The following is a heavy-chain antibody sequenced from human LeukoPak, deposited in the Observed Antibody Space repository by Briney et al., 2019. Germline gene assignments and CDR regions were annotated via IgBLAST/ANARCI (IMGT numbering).Heavy chain of an antibody. CDR1: GGSISSGDYY. CDR3: ARGPGGY. Sequence: SQTLSLTCTVSGGSISSGDYYWSWIRQPPGTGLEWIGYISYSGSTYYNPSLKSRVTISADTSKSQFSLKLNSVTAADTAVYYCARGPGGYWGQGTLVTVSS. V-gene: IGHV4-30-4*01. CDR2: ISYSGST. J-gene: IGHJ4*02. D-gene: IGHD2-2*01.